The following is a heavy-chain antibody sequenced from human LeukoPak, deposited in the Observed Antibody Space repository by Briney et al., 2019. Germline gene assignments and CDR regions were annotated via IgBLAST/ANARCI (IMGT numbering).Heavy chain of an antibody. CDR2: ISAYNGNT. Sequence: ASVKVSCKASGYTFTSYGISWVRQAPGQGLEWMGRISAYNGNTNYAQKLQGRVTMTTDTSTSTAYMELRSLRSDDTAVYYCARELAYYYDSSGYTSFDYWGQGTLVTVSS. J-gene: IGHJ4*02. D-gene: IGHD3-22*01. CDR1: GYTFTSYG. V-gene: IGHV1-18*01. CDR3: ARELAYYYDSSGYTSFDY.